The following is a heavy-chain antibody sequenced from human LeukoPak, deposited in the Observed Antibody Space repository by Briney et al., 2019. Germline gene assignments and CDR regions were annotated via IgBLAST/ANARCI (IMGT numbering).Heavy chain of an antibody. V-gene: IGHV1-69*05. CDR2: IIPIFGTA. D-gene: IGHD3-22*01. J-gene: IGHJ4*02. CDR1: GGTFSSYA. Sequence: SVKVSCKASGGTFSSYAISWVRQAPGQGLEWMGGIIPIFGTANYAQKFQGRVTFTRDTSASTAYMYLSSLRSEDAAVYYCARDLGVVVIPTGEYFFDYWGQGTLVTVSS. CDR3: ARDLGVVVIPTGEYFFDY.